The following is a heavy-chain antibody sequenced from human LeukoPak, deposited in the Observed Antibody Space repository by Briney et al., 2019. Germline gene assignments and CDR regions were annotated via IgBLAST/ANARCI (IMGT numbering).Heavy chain of an antibody. CDR1: GFTFDVYA. Sequence: PGGSLRLSCAASGFTFDVYAMHWVRQAPGKGLEWVSGISWNSGSIGYADSVKGRFTISRDNAKNSLYLQMNSLRSDDTAVYYCARDCSSTSCYYGMDVWGQGTTVTVSS. J-gene: IGHJ6*02. CDR3: ARDCSSTSCYYGMDV. CDR2: ISWNSGSI. V-gene: IGHV3-9*01. D-gene: IGHD2-2*01.